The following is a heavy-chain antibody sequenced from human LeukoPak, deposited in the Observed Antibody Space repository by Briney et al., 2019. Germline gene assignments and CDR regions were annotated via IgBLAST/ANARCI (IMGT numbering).Heavy chain of an antibody. V-gene: IGHV4-39*01. CDR1: GGSISRSSYY. J-gene: IGHJ4*02. CDR2: IYYSGST. Sequence: SETLSLTCTVSGGSISRSSYYWGWIRQPPGKGLEWIGSIYYSGSTYYNPSLKSLVTISVDTSKNQFSLKLSSVTAADTAVYYCARNGRYCSGGSCGPDYWGQGTLVTVSS. D-gene: IGHD2-15*01. CDR3: ARNGRYCSGGSCGPDY.